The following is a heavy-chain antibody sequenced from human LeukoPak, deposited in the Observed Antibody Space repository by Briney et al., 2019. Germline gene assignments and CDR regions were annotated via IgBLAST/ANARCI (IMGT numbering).Heavy chain of an antibody. CDR1: GYTFTGYY. J-gene: IGHJ4*02. Sequence: ASVKVSCKASGYTFTGYYMHWVRQAPGKGLEWMGGFDPEDGETIYAQKFQGRVTMTEDTSTDTAYMELSSLRSEDTAVYYCATDSSSWLYFDYWGQGTLVTVSS. V-gene: IGHV1-24*01. CDR2: FDPEDGET. D-gene: IGHD6-13*01. CDR3: ATDSSSWLYFDY.